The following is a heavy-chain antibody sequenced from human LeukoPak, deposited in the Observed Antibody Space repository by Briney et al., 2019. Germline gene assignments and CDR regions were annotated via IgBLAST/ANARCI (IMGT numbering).Heavy chain of an antibody. V-gene: IGHV4-59*08. Sequence: PSETLSLTCTVSGGSISSYCWSWIRQPPGKGLEWIGYIYYSGSTNYNPSLKSRVTISVDTSKNQFSLKLSSVTAADTAVYYCARHGVGKAAAGRGHFDYWGQGTLVTVSS. D-gene: IGHD6-13*01. J-gene: IGHJ4*02. CDR1: GGSISSYC. CDR2: IYYSGST. CDR3: ARHGVGKAAAGRGHFDY.